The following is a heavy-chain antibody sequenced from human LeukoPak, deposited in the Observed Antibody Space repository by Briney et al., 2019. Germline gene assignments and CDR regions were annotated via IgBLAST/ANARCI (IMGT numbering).Heavy chain of an antibody. CDR1: GFTFSSYA. D-gene: IGHD3-9*01. Sequence: GGSLRLSCAASGFTFSSYAMHWVRQAPGKGVEWVADISYDGSNKYYADSVKGRFTISRDNSKNTLYLQMNSLRAEDTAVYYCARAVSKILTGPGGYNWFDPWGQGTLVTVSS. J-gene: IGHJ5*02. CDR3: ARAVSKILTGPGGYNWFDP. CDR2: ISYDGSNK. V-gene: IGHV3-30*04.